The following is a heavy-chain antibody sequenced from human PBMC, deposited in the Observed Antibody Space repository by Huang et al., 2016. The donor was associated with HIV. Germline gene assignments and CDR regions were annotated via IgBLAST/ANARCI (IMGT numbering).Heavy chain of an antibody. D-gene: IGHD6-19*01. V-gene: IGHV1-58*01. J-gene: IGHJ6*02. CDR3: AAYTSGPAGYYYYYDMDV. CDR2: IVVGSGNT. Sequence: QMQLVESGPEVKKPGTSVKVSCKASGFTFTSSAVQGVRQARGQRLEWIGWIVVGSGNTNYAQKFQERVTITRDMSTSTAYMELSSLRSEDTAVYYCAAYTSGPAGYYYYYDMDVWGQGTTVTVSS. CDR1: GFTFTSSA.